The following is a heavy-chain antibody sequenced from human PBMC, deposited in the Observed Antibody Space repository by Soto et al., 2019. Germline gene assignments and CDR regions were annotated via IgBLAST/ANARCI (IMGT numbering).Heavy chain of an antibody. CDR1: GFTFSSYA. V-gene: IGHV3-23*01. D-gene: IGHD1-26*01. CDR2: ISGSGGNT. Sequence: LRLSCAASGFTFSSYAMTWVRQAPGKGLEWVSGISGSGGNTYYADSVKGRFTISRDNSKNTLYLQMNSLRAEDTAVYYCAKGSRGGSYGYFDSWGQGTLVTVSS. J-gene: IGHJ4*02. CDR3: AKGSRGGSYGYFDS.